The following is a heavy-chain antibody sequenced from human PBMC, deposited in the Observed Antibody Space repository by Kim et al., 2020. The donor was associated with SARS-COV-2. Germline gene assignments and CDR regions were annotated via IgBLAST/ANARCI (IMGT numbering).Heavy chain of an antibody. CDR1: GYTFTSYA. Sequence: ASVKVSCKASGYTFTSYAMHWVRQAPGQRLEWMGWINAGNGNTKYSQKFQGRVTITRDTSASTAYMELSSLRSEDTAVYYCARFVGQWLVRPHAFDIWGQGTMVTVSS. CDR2: INAGNGNT. V-gene: IGHV1-3*01. CDR3: ARFVGQWLVRPHAFDI. D-gene: IGHD6-19*01. J-gene: IGHJ3*02.